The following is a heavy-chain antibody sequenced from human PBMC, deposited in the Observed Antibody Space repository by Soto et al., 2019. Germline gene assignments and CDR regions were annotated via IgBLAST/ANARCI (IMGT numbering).Heavy chain of an antibody. CDR3: ARGGRDDFDI. CDR2: VYISGST. J-gene: IGHJ3*02. CDR1: GGSISTYY. V-gene: IGHV4-4*07. Sequence: PSETLSLTCTVSGGSISTYYWNWIRQSAGKGLEWIGRVYISGSTNYHPSLKSRVAMSVDTSNNQFSLKVTSVTAADTAVYYCARGGRDDFDIWGQGTMVTVSS.